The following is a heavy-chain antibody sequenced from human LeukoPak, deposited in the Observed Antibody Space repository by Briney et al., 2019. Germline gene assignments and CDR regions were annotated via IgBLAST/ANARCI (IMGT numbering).Heavy chain of an antibody. J-gene: IGHJ4*02. V-gene: IGHV3-15*01. CDR1: GFTFSNAW. D-gene: IGHD6-6*01. CDR2: IKSKTDGGTT. CDR3: TTPPEYSRGYYLDY. Sequence: GGSLRLSCAASGFTFSNAWMSWVRQAPGKGLEWVGRIKSKTDGGTTDYAAPVKGRFTISRDDSKNTLYLQMNSLKTEDTAVYYCTTPPEYSRGYYLDYWGQGTLVTVSS.